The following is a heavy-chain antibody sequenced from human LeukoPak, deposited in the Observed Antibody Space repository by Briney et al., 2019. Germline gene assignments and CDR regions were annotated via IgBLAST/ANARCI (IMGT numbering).Heavy chain of an antibody. Sequence: GGSLRLSCTASGFAFDEHGMSWVRQVPGKGLEWVSGINWSGGGTGYADPLRGRFTISRDNAKNSLYLQMDSLRADDTALYYCARAPITSPFYFDYWGQGTLVTVSS. J-gene: IGHJ4*02. CDR1: GFAFDEHG. CDR3: ARAPITSPFYFDY. CDR2: INWSGGGT. D-gene: IGHD2-2*01. V-gene: IGHV3-20*04.